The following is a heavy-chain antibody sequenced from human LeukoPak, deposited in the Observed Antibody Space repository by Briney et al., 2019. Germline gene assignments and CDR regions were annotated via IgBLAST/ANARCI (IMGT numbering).Heavy chain of an antibody. CDR3: EKAGLLRLAELSTIDY. V-gene: IGHV4-38-2*01. J-gene: IGHJ4*02. D-gene: IGHD3-16*02. Sequence: SETLSLTCAVSGYSIIVGLYCGWIRQPPGKGLEGIGSIDHIGSTYYTPSLKRRVTISVDTSKNHLSLNMSSATAADTGEYHCEKAGLLRLAELSTIDYCGQGTLVTVSS. CDR2: IDHIGST. CDR1: GYSIIVGLY.